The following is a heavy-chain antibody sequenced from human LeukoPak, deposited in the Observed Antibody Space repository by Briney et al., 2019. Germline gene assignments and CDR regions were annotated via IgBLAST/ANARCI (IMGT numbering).Heavy chain of an antibody. Sequence: PGGSLRLSCSASGFSFSNYAMHWVRQAPGKGLEYVSAISSNGGSTYYADSVKGRFTISRDNSKNTLYLQVSSLRAEDTAVYYCARGSESYFQPHFDYWGQGTLVTVSS. CDR1: GFSFSNYA. CDR3: ARGSESYFQPHFDY. CDR2: ISSNGGST. D-gene: IGHD1-26*01. V-gene: IGHV3-64D*09. J-gene: IGHJ4*02.